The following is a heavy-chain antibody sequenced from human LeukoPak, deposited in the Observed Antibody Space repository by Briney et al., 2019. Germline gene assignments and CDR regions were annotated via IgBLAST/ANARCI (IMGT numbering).Heavy chain of an antibody. CDR2: INPNSGGT. V-gene: IGHV1-2*04. J-gene: IGHJ3*02. CDR1: GYTFTGYY. CDR3: ALLLGAGSDAFDI. Sequence: GASVKVSCKASGYTFTGYYMHWVRQAPGQGLEWMGWINPNSGGTNYAQKFQGWVTMTRDTSISTAYMELSRLRSDDTAVYYCALLLGAGSDAFDIWGQGTMVTVSS. D-gene: IGHD6-19*01.